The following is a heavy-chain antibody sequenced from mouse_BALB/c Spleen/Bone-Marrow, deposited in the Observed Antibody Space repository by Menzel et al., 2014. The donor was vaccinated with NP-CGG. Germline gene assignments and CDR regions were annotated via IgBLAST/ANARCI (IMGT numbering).Heavy chain of an antibody. CDR1: GYAFTNYL. J-gene: IGHJ2*01. CDR2: INPGSDIT. D-gene: IGHD2-14*01. Sequence: VQLQQSGAELVRPGTSVKVSCKASGYAFTNYLIEWVKQRPGQGLEWIGVINPGSDITNYNEKFKGKATLTADKSSSTAYMQLSRLTYDGSAVYFCARRGYRCDVGPVDYWGQGTILTVSS. CDR3: ARRGYRCDVGPVDY. V-gene: IGHV1-54*01.